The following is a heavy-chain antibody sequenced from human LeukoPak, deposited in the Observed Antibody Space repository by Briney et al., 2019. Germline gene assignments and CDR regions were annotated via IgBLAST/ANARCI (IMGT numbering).Heavy chain of an antibody. J-gene: IGHJ4*02. CDR2: ITPFNGNT. CDR1: GYTFTYRY. Sequence: GASVKVSCKASGYTFTYRYLHWVRQAPGQALEWMGWITPFNGNTNYAQKFQDRVTITRDRSMSTAYMELSSLRSDDTAVYYCARDRMLNGCDYWGQGTLVTVSS. CDR3: ARDRMLNGCDY. V-gene: IGHV1-45*02. D-gene: IGHD2-8*01.